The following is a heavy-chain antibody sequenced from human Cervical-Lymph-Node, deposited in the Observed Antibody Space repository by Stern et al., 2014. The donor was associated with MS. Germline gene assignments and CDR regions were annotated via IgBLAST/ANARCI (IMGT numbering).Heavy chain of an antibody. CDR2: IYHSGST. V-gene: IGHV4-4*02. CDR1: GGSISSSNW. D-gene: IGHD6-13*01. J-gene: IGHJ5*02. CDR3: ASVQQQLVPWFDP. Sequence: QLQLQESGPGLVKPSGTLSLTCAVSGGSISSSNWWSWVSQPPGKGLELIGEIYHSGSTNYNPFLKSRVTISEAKPTNQLSLKLSSVTAADTAVYYCASVQQQLVPWFDPWGQGTLVTVSS.